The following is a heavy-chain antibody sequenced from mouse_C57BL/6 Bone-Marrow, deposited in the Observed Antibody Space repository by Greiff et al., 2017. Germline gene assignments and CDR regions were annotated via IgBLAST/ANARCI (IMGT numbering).Heavy chain of an antibody. J-gene: IGHJ2*01. V-gene: IGHV1-81*01. CDR2: IYPRSGNT. Sequence: VMLVESGAELARPGASVKLSCKASGYTFTSYGISWVKQRTGQGLEWIGEIYPRSGNTYYNEKFKGKATLTADKSSSTAYMELRSLTSEDSAVYFCARFYDGYLDYWGQGTTLTVSS. CDR1: GYTFTSYG. CDR3: ARFYDGYLDY. D-gene: IGHD2-3*01.